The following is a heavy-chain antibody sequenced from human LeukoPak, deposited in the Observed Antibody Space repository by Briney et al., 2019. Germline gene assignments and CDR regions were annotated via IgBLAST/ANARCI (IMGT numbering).Heavy chain of an antibody. D-gene: IGHD2-8*01. J-gene: IGHJ4*02. CDR3: ALDCTNGVCYNY. V-gene: IGHV1-8*01. Sequence: GASVKVSCKASGYTFTSYDINWVRQATGQGLEWMGWMNPNSGNTGYAQKFQGRVTMTRNTSISTAYMELSSLRSEDTAVYYRALDCTNGVCYNYWGQGTLVTVSS. CDR2: MNPNSGNT. CDR1: GYTFTSYD.